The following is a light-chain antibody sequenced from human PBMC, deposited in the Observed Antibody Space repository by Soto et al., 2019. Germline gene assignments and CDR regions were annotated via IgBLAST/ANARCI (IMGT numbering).Light chain of an antibody. CDR3: QQYGGSPRT. CDR1: QSISSNF. J-gene: IGKJ1*01. V-gene: IGKV3-20*01. Sequence: EIVLTQSPGTLSLSPGEGATLSCRASQSISSNFLAWYQQKRGQAPRLIIHGASNRATGIPDRFSGSGAGTDFTLTITRLEPEDFAVYYCQQYGGSPRTFGQGTKVDI. CDR2: GAS.